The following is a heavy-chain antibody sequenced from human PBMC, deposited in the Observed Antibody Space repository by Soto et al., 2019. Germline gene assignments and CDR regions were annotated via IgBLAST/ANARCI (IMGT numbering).Heavy chain of an antibody. Sequence: QVRLVQSGAEVKRPGASVKVSCRASGYTFVDYALHWVRQAPGQGLEWVGWMNPKTGNIKSSHKFEDRVSITRDTATSTAYMELSGLRSEDTAGYCCTREAVVAEKWFDPWGQGTLVTVSS. CDR2: MNPKTGNI. V-gene: IGHV1-3*01. J-gene: IGHJ5*02. CDR1: GYTFVDYA. D-gene: IGHD3-22*01. CDR3: TREAVVAEKWFDP.